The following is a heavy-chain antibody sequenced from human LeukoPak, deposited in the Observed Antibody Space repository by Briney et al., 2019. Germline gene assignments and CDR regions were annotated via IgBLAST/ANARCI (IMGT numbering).Heavy chain of an antibody. Sequence: GGSLRLSCAASGFTFNSYAMRWVRQAPGKGLEWVSAISGSGGSTYYADSVKGRFTISRDNSKNSLYLQMNSLRAEDTAVYYCAEDSLCDDSSGDLAFDIWGQGTMVTVSS. CDR1: GFTFNSYA. D-gene: IGHD3-22*01. V-gene: IGHV3-23*01. J-gene: IGHJ3*02. CDR3: AEDSLCDDSSGDLAFDI. CDR2: ISGSGGST.